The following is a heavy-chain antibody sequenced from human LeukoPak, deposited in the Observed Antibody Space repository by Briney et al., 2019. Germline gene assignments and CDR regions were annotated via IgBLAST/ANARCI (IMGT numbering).Heavy chain of an antibody. V-gene: IGHV3-23*01. Sequence: PGGSLRLSCAASGFTFSSYGMSWVRQAPGKGLEWVSAISGSGGSTYYADSVKGRFTISGDNSKNTLYLQMNSLRAEDAAVYYCAKAPVTSCRGAYCYPFDYWGQGTLVTVSS. CDR3: AKAPVTSCRGAYCYPFDY. CDR1: GFTFSSYG. J-gene: IGHJ4*02. D-gene: IGHD2-21*01. CDR2: ISGSGGST.